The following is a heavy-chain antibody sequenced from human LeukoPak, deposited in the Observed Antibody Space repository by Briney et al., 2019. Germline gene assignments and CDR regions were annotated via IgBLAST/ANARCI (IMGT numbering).Heavy chain of an antibody. CDR2: INAGNGNT. Sequence: ASVKVSCKTSGYTFTNYIIHWVRQPPGQRLEWMGWINAGNGNTEYSQKFQDRVTVTRDTSATTAYMELRSVGSEDTAVYYCARVVTRLREGDYYYDMDVWGQGTTVTVSS. CDR3: ARVVTRLREGDYYYDMDV. CDR1: GYTFTNYI. V-gene: IGHV1-3*01. J-gene: IGHJ6*02. D-gene: IGHD1-26*01.